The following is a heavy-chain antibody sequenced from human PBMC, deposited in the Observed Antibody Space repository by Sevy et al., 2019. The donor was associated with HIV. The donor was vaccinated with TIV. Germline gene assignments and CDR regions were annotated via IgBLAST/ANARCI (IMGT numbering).Heavy chain of an antibody. D-gene: IGHD6-13*01. J-gene: IGHJ6*02. CDR2: IRSKANSYAT. V-gene: IGHV3-73*01. Sequence: GGSLRLSCAASGFTFSGSAMHWVRQASGKGLEWVGRIRSKANSYATAYAASVKGRFTISRDDSKNTAYLQMNSLKTEDTAVYYCTSPEYSSSWFKYYYYYGMDVWGQGTTVTVSS. CDR1: GFTFSGSA. CDR3: TSPEYSSSWFKYYYYYGMDV.